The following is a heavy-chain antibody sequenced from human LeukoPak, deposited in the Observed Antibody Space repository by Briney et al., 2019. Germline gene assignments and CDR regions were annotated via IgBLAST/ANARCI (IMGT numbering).Heavy chain of an antibody. CDR2: ISAYNGNT. CDR3: ARDGPRSYDFWSGYLGLASPRIDY. CDR1: GYTFTSYG. J-gene: IGHJ4*02. Sequence: GASVKVSCKASGYTFTSYGISWVRQAPGQGLEWMGWISAYNGNTNYAQKLQGRVTMTTDTSTSTAYMELRSLRSDDTAVYYCARDGPRSYDFWSGYLGLASPRIDYWGQGTLVTVSS. V-gene: IGHV1-18*01. D-gene: IGHD3-3*01.